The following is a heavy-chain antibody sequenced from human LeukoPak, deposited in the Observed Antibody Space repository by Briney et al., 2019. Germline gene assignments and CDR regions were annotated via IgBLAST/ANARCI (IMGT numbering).Heavy chain of an antibody. CDR3: ARVYGSRAFDI. CDR1: GGSISTYY. V-gene: IGHV4-4*07. D-gene: IGHD2-8*01. CDR2: LYTSGST. J-gene: IGHJ3*02. Sequence: SETLSLTCTVSGGSISTYYWSWIRQPAGKGLEWIGRLYTSGSTIYNPSLMSRVTMSGDTSKNQFSLKLNSVTAADTAVYYCARVYGSRAFDIWGQGTVVTVSS.